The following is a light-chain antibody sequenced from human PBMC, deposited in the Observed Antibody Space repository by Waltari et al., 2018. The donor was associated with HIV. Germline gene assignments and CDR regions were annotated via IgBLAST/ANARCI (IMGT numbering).Light chain of an antibody. CDR2: MYS. V-gene: IGLV3-9*01. CDR3: RVWDLSTVV. CDR1: NIGSKN. J-gene: IGLJ2*01. Sequence: SYELTQPLSVSVALGQTARITCGGNNIGSKNGHWYQQKPGQAPVRVIYMYSNRPSGLPGRFSCSNPWSTATLTIGRAQAWDEADYYSRVWDLSTVVFGGGTKQTVL.